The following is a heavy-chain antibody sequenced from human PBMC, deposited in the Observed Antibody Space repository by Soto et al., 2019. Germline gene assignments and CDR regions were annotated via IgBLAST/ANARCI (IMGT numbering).Heavy chain of an antibody. Sequence: GGSLRLSCAASGCSFGSYAMSWVRQAPGKGLEWVSGISASGVSTHYADSVKGRFTISRDNSKNTLYLEMKNLGAGDTAIYCCAIVGGNYPWGQGTLVNLSS. CDR1: GCSFGSYA. D-gene: IGHD1-7*01. V-gene: IGHV3-23*01. CDR3: AIVGGNYP. CDR2: ISASGVST. J-gene: IGHJ5*02.